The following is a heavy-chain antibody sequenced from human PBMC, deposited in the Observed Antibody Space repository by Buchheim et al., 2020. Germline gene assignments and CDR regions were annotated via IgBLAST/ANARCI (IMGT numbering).Heavy chain of an antibody. D-gene: IGHD1-1*01. V-gene: IGHV4-59*01. Sequence: QVQLQESGPGLVKPSETLSLTCSVSGDSISGYYWSWIRQSPGKGLEWIGYIFSSGNTNYNPSLNSRVIISVDTSKNQFSLRLRSVTAADTAVYYCARAGERNNYFDPWSQGTL. CDR2: IFSSGNT. CDR3: ARAGERNNYFDP. CDR1: GDSISGYY. J-gene: IGHJ5*02.